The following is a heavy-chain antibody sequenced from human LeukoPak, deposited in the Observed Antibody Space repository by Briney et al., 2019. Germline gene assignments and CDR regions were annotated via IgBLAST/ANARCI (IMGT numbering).Heavy chain of an antibody. CDR1: GGSFSGYY. V-gene: IGHV4-34*01. Sequence: SETLSLTCAVYGGSFSGYYWSWIRQPPGKGLEWIGEINHSGSTNYNPSLKSRVTISVDTSKNQFSLKLSSVTAADTAVYYCARAIRIVGATRFDYWGQGTLVTVSS. J-gene: IGHJ4*02. D-gene: IGHD1-26*01. CDR3: ARAIRIVGATRFDY. CDR2: INHSGST.